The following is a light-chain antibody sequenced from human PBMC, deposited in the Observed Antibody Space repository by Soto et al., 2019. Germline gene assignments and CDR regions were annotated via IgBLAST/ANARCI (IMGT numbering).Light chain of an antibody. Sequence: EIVMTQSPGTLSVSPGERATLSCRAGQGVTTNFAWYQQKPGQAPRLLIYGASNRATGIPDRFSGSGSGTDFTLTISRLEPEDFAVYYCHYYDDSPPFPFGPGTKVDIK. CDR3: HYYDDSPPFP. CDR1: QGVTTN. V-gene: IGKV3-20*01. J-gene: IGKJ3*01. CDR2: GAS.